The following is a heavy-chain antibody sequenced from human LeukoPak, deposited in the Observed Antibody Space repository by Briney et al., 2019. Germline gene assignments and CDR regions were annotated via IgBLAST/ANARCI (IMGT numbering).Heavy chain of an antibody. J-gene: IGHJ4*02. CDR2: INSNGDDT. D-gene: IGHD1-26*01. CDR3: ARDPGRSPDY. Sequence: GGSLRLSCEASGFTFSHYSMHWVRQAPGKGLEYVSAINSNGDDTYYVNSVKGRFIISRDNSKNTLYLQMGSLRAEDMAVYYCARDPGRSPDYWGQGTLVTVSS. V-gene: IGHV3-64*01. CDR1: GFTFSHYS.